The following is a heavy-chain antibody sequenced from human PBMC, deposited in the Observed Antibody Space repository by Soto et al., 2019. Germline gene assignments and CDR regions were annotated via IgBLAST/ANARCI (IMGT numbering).Heavy chain of an antibody. D-gene: IGHD2-15*01. CDR2: MNPNSGNT. V-gene: IGHV1-8*01. Sequence: QVQLVQSGAEVKKPGASVKVSCKASGNTFTSYDINWVRQATGQGLEWMGWMNPNSGNTGYAQKFQGRVTMTRNTSISTAYMELSSLRSEDTAVYYCARDCSGGSCYPDDAFDIWGQGTMVTVSS. CDR1: GNTFTSYD. J-gene: IGHJ3*02. CDR3: ARDCSGGSCYPDDAFDI.